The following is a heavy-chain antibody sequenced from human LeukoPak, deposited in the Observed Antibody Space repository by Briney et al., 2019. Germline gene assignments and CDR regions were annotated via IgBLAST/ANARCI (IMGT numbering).Heavy chain of an antibody. J-gene: IGHJ5*02. V-gene: IGHV4-34*01. D-gene: IGHD3-9*01. Sequence: SETLSLTCAVYGGSFSGYYWSWIRQPPGKGLEWIGEINHSGSTNYNPSLKSRVTISVDTSKNQFSLKLSSVTAADTAVYYCARGGTYSDILTGYSEVLKWSYYWFDPWGQGTLVTVSS. CDR1: GGSFSGYY. CDR2: INHSGST. CDR3: ARGGTYSDILTGYSEVLKWSYYWFDP.